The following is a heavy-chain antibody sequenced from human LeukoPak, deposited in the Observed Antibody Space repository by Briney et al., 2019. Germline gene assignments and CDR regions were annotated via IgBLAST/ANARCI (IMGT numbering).Heavy chain of an antibody. V-gene: IGHV1-18*01. CDR2: ISAYNGNT. CDR1: GYTFTRYG. CDR3: ARSQYDYIWGNYRNPDY. Sequence: ASVKLSCKASGYTFTRYGITWVRQAPGQGLEWMGWISAYNGNTNYAKKVQGRVTMTTDTSTSTAYMELRSLRSDDTAVYYCARSQYDYIWGNYRNPDYWGQGTLVTVSS. J-gene: IGHJ4*02. D-gene: IGHD3-16*02.